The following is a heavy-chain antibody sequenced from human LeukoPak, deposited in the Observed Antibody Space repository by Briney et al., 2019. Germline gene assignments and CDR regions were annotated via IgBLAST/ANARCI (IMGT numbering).Heavy chain of an antibody. Sequence: ASVKVSCKASGYTFTSYGISWVRQAPGQGLEWMGWISAYNGNTNYAQKLQGRVTMTTDTSTSTAYMELRSLRSDDTAVYYCARDCSSTSCYVNNWFDHWGQGTLVTVSS. CDR2: ISAYNGNT. D-gene: IGHD2-2*01. CDR1: GYTFTSYG. CDR3: ARDCSSTSCYVNNWFDH. J-gene: IGHJ5*02. V-gene: IGHV1-18*01.